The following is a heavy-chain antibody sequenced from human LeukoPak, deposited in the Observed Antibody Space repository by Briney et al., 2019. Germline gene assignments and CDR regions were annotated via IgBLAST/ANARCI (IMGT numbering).Heavy chain of an antibody. V-gene: IGHV3-30*03. Sequence: GGSLRLSCAASGFTFTNNGIHWVRQAPGKGLEWVAVISYDGNNKYYADSVKGRFTISRDNSKNTLYLQMNSLRAEDTAVYYCARRSNGYDWGQGTLVTVSS. J-gene: IGHJ4*02. CDR2: ISYDGNNK. D-gene: IGHD5-18*01. CDR1: GFTFTNNG. CDR3: ARRSNGYD.